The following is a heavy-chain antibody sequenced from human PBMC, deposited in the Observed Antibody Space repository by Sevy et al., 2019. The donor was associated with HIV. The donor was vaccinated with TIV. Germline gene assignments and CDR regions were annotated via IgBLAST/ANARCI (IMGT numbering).Heavy chain of an antibody. CDR2: IYSGGRT. J-gene: IGHJ4*02. CDR3: AKDRSSWGGLYVY. CDR1: GFTVSSNY. V-gene: IGHV3-53*01. Sequence: GGSLRLSCAASGFTVSSNYMSWVRQAPGKGLEWVSVIYSGGRTYYADSVKGRFTISRDTSKNTLYLQMNSLRADDTAVYYCAKDRSSWGGLYVYWGQGTLVTVSS. D-gene: IGHD6-13*01.